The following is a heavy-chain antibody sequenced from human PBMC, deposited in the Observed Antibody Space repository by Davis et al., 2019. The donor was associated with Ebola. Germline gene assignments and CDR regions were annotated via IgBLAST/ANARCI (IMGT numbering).Heavy chain of an antibody. D-gene: IGHD3-16*01. CDR2: INPNSGGT. V-gene: IGHV1-18*01. CDR1: GGTFSSYA. J-gene: IGHJ6*02. CDR3: ATAVGYVDGMDV. Sequence: ASVKVSCKASGGTFSSYAISWVRQAPGQGLEWMGWINPNSGGTNYAQKLQGRVTMTTDTSTSTAYMELRSLRSDDTAVYYCATAVGYVDGMDVWGQGTTVTVSS.